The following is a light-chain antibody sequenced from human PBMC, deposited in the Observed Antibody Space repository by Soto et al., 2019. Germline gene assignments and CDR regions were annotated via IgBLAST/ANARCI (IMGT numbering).Light chain of an antibody. V-gene: IGKV1-5*03. CDR2: SAS. J-gene: IGKJ1*01. CDR3: QQYHTYSLT. CDR1: QSIGDS. Sequence: DVQMTQSPSTVSAFIGDRVTITCRARQSIGDSLAWYQNKPGKVPKVIIYSASRLKRGVPSRFSGSGAGTDFTLTISGLQPDDFVTYYCQQYHTYSLTFGQGTRVEIK.